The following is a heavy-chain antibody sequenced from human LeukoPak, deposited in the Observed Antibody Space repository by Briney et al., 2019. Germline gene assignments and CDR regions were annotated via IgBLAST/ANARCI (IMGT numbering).Heavy chain of an antibody. V-gene: IGHV1-18*01. CDR1: GYTFTSYG. D-gene: IGHD3-22*01. Sequence: ASVKVSCKASGYTFTSYGISWVRQAPGQGLEWMGWISAYNGNTNYAHKLQGRVTMTTDTSPSTAYIEMGSLRSDGTAVYYCARDLTMKSDWFDPWGQGTLVTVSS. J-gene: IGHJ5*02. CDR3: ARDLTMKSDWFDP. CDR2: ISAYNGNT.